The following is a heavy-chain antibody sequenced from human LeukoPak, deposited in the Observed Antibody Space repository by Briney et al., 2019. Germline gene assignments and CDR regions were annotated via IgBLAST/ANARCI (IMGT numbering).Heavy chain of an antibody. CDR2: ISGSGGNT. D-gene: IGHD3-22*01. V-gene: IGHV3-23*01. CDR1: GFTFSSYG. J-gene: IGHJ4*02. CDR3: AKTITESMIVGDY. Sequence: PGGSLRLSCAASGFTFSSYGMTWVRQAPGKGLDWVSGISGSGGNTKYADSVKGRFTISRDNSKNTLYLQMNSLRAEDTAVYYCAKTITESMIVGDYWGQGTLVTVSS.